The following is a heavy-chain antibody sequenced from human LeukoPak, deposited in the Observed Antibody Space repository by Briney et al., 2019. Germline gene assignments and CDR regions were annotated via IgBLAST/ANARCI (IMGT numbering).Heavy chain of an antibody. J-gene: IGHJ4*02. V-gene: IGHV1-2*06. Sequence: ASVKVSCKASGYTFTDYYMHWVRQAPGQGLEWMGRINPNSGGTNYAQKFQGRVIMTRDTSITTAYMELSSLRSDDTAVYFCARDSGLGAYCSGGTCYSDYWGQGTLVTVSP. D-gene: IGHD2-15*01. CDR2: INPNSGGT. CDR1: GYTFTDYY. CDR3: ARDSGLGAYCSGGTCYSDY.